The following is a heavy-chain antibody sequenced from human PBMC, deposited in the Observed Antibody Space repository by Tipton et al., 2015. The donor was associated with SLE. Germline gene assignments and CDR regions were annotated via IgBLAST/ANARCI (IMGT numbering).Heavy chain of an antibody. D-gene: IGHD3-22*01. J-gene: IGHJ6*03. V-gene: IGHV3-11*04. CDR2: ISSSGSTI. Sequence: GSLRLSCAASGFTFSDYYMSWIRQAPGKGLEWVSYISSSGSTIYYADSVKGRFTISRDNAKNSLYLQMNSLRAEDTAVYYCARGYYDSSGYYYYYYYMDVWGKGTTVTVSS. CDR1: GFTFSDYY. CDR3: ARGYYDSSGYYYYYYYMDV.